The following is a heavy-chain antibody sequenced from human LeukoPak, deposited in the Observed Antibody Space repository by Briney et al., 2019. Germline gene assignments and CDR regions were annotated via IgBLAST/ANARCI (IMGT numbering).Heavy chain of an antibody. CDR1: GFTFSRYW. V-gene: IGHV3-74*01. D-gene: IGHD5-12*01. Sequence: PGGSLRLSCAASGFTFSRYWMHWVRQAPGKGLVWVSRINSDGSFTTYADSVEGRFTISRDNAKNTLYLQMNSLRAEDTAVYYCATKLGSGYDYVYWGQGTLVTVSS. CDR2: INSDGSFT. CDR3: ATKLGSGYDYVY. J-gene: IGHJ4*02.